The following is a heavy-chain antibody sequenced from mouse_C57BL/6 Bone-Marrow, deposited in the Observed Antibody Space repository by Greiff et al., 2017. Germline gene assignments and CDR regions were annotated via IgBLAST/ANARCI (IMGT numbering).Heavy chain of an antibody. V-gene: IGHV1-55*01. CDR3: ARGGLDLYAMDY. J-gene: IGHJ4*01. CDR1: GYTFTSYW. Sequence: QVQLQQSGAELVKPGASVKMSCKASGYTFTSYWITWVKQRPGQGLAWIGDIYPGSGSTNYNEKFKSKATLTVDTSSSTAYMQLSSLTSEDSAVYYCARGGLDLYAMDYWGQGTSVTVSS. CDR2: IYPGSGST.